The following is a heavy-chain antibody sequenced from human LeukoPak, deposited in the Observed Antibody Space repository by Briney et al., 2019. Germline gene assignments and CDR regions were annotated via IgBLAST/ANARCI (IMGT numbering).Heavy chain of an antibody. CDR2: ISWNSGSI. D-gene: IGHD3-22*01. Sequence: GGSLRLSCAASGFTFDDYAMHWVRQAPGKGLEWVSGISWNSGSIGYADSVKGRFTISRDNAKNSLYLQMNSLRAEDTALYYCAKGGLYLYYYDSSFDYWGQGTLVTVSS. CDR3: AKGGLYLYYYDSSFDY. J-gene: IGHJ4*02. V-gene: IGHV3-9*01. CDR1: GFTFDDYA.